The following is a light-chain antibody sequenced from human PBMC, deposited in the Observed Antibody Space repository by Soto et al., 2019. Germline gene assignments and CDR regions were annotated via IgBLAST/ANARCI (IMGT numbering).Light chain of an antibody. CDR3: SSYTSSRDV. J-gene: IGLJ1*01. V-gene: IGLV2-14*01. CDR1: SSDVGGYNY. CDR2: DVS. Sequence: QSALTQPASVSGSPGQSITISCTGTSSDVGGYNYVSWYQQHPGKAPKLMIYDVSNRPSGVSNRFSGSKSGNTASLTISGLQAEDEADYYCSSYTSSRDVFGTVTEVTVL.